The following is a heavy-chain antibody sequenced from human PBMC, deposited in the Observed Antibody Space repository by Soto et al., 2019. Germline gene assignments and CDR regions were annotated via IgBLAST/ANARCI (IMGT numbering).Heavy chain of an antibody. CDR1: GGTFSSYT. D-gene: IGHD2-8*01. J-gene: IGHJ3*02. V-gene: IGHV1-69*04. CDR2: IIPILGIA. Sequence: GASVKVSCKASGGTFSSYTISWVRQAPGQGLEWMGRIIPILGIANYAQKFQGRVTITADKSTSTAYMELSSLRSEDTAVYYCAGDDCTNGVCYTPRDAFDIWGQGTMVTVS. CDR3: AGDDCTNGVCYTPRDAFDI.